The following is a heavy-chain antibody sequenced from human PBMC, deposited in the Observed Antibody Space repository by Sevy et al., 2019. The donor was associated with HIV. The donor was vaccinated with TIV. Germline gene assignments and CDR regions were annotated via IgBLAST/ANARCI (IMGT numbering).Heavy chain of an antibody. Sequence: AGSLRLSCVASGFTFSNAWMSWVRQAPGKGLEWVGRIKSKTDGGTRDFAAPVKGRFAIARDDSKNTLSLQMDSLKTEDTALYYCTAGVGTSDFDYWGQGILVTVSS. V-gene: IGHV3-15*01. CDR3: TAGVGTSDFDY. CDR2: IKSKTDGGTR. J-gene: IGHJ4*02. D-gene: IGHD1-26*01. CDR1: GFTFSNAW.